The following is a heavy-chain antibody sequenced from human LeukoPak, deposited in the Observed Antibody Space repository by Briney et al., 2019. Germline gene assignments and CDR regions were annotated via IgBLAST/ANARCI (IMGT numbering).Heavy chain of an antibody. CDR1: GFTFSSYG. V-gene: IGHV3-30*18. J-gene: IGHJ5*02. CDR3: AKDLYYGSNWFDP. CDR2: ISYDGSNK. D-gene: IGHD3-10*01. Sequence: GGSLRLSCAASGFTFSSYGMHWVRQAPGKGLEWVAVISYDGSNKYYADSVKGRFTISRDNSKNTLYLQMNSLRAEDTAVYYCAKDLYYGSNWFDPWGQGTLVTVSS.